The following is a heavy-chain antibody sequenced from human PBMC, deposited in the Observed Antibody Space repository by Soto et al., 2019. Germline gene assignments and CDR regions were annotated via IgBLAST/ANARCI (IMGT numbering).Heavy chain of an antibody. CDR1: GGTFSSYA. CDR3: ARHGYSSSWYGGYYYYYGMDV. J-gene: IGHJ6*02. V-gene: IGHV1-69*06. D-gene: IGHD6-13*01. Sequence: SVKVSCKASGGTFSSYAISWVRQAPGQGLEWMGGIIPIFGTANYAQKFQGRVTITADKSTSTAYMELSSLRSEDTAVYYCARHGYSSSWYGGYYYYYGMDVWGQGTTVTVSS. CDR2: IIPIFGTA.